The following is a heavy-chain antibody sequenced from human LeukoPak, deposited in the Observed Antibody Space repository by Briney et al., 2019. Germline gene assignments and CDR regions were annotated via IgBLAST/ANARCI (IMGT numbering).Heavy chain of an antibody. D-gene: IGHD6-13*01. CDR3: AKEGSSWYRNAFDI. CDR1: GFTFSSYG. J-gene: IGHJ3*02. CDR2: ISYDGSNK. V-gene: IGHV3-30*18. Sequence: GGSLRLSCAASGFTFSSYGMHWVRQAPGKGLEWVAVISYDGSNKYYADSVKGRFTISRDNSKNTLYLQMNSLRAEDTAVYYCAKEGSSWYRNAFDIWGQGTMVTVS.